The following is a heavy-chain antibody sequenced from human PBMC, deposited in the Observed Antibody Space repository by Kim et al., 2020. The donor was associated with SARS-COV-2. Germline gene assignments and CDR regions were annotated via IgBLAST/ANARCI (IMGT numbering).Heavy chain of an antibody. D-gene: IGHD1-26*01. CDR1: GFTFSSYG. CDR3: AKRQGSYYSYYYYGMDV. V-gene: IGHV3-30*18. Sequence: GGSLRLSCAASGFTFSSYGMHWVRQAPGKGLEWVAVISYDGSNKYYADSVKGRFTISRDNSKNTLYLQMNSLRAEDTAVYYCAKRQGSYYSYYYYGMDVWGQGTTVTVSS. J-gene: IGHJ6*02. CDR2: ISYDGSNK.